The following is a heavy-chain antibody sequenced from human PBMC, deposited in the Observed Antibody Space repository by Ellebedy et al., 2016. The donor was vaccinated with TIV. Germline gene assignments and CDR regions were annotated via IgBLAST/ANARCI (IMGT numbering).Heavy chain of an antibody. CDR2: FGVSGDST. Sequence: PGGSLRLSCAASGFTFSSYAMSWVRQAPGKGLEWVSGFGVSGDSTYYADSVKGRFTISRDNSKRTVDLQMNSLRAEDTAVYFCAKDRTPGDGYWVFDNWGQGTLVSVSS. J-gene: IGHJ4*02. CDR1: GFTFSSYA. D-gene: IGHD5-18*01. V-gene: IGHV3-23*01. CDR3: AKDRTPGDGYWVFDN.